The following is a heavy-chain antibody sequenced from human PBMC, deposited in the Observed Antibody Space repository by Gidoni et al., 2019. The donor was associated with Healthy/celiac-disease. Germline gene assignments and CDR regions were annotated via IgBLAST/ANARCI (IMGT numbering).Heavy chain of an antibody. J-gene: IGHJ4*02. CDR3: AKGLLTTVKSGVDY. CDR1: GFTFSSYG. CDR2: IRYDGSNK. V-gene: IGHV3-30*02. D-gene: IGHD4-4*01. Sequence: QVQLVESGGGVVQPGGSLRLSCAASGFTFSSYGMHWVRQAPGKGLEWVSFIRYDGSNKYYADSVKGRFTISRDNSKNTLYLQMNSLRAEDTAVYYCAKGLLTTVKSGVDYWGQGTLVTVSS.